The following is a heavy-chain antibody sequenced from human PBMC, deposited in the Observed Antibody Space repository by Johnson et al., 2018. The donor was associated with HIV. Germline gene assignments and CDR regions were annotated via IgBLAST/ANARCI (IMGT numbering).Heavy chain of an antibody. CDR3: AKDLLTLDAFDI. CDR2: ISYDGSNK. J-gene: IGHJ3*02. CDR1: GFTFSSYA. Sequence: VQLVESGGGVVQPGRSLRLSCAASGFTFSSYAMHWVRQAPGKGLEWVAVISYDGSNKYFADSVKGRFTISRDNAKNSLYLQMNSLRAEDTAVYYCAKDLLTLDAFDIWGQGTMVTVSS. V-gene: IGHV3-30*04.